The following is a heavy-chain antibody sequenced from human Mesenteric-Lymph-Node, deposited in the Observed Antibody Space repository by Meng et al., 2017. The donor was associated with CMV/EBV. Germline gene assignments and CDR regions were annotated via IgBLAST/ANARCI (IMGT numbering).Heavy chain of an antibody. CDR1: GFTFSSYW. V-gene: IGHV3-66*02. Sequence: GESLKISCAASGFTFSSYWMHWVRQAPGKGLEWVSVIYSGGSTYYADSVKGRFTISRDNSKNTLYLQMNSLRAEDTAVYYCARDRWELRAFDIWGQGTMVTVSS. CDR2: IYSGGST. CDR3: ARDRWELRAFDI. J-gene: IGHJ3*02. D-gene: IGHD1-26*01.